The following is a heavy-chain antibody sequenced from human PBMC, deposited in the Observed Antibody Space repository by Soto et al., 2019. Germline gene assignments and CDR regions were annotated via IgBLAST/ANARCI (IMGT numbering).Heavy chain of an antibody. CDR1: GFTFNTFA. D-gene: IGHD1-1*01. Sequence: PGGSLRLSCAASGFTFNTFAMGWVRQDPGKGLEWVSLISGISRDTYYADSVKGRFTISRDNSKNTLYLQMNSLRAEDTAVYYCAIQDFRGTTGTTWGQGTLVTVSS. CDR2: ISGISRDT. CDR3: AIQDFRGTTGTT. V-gene: IGHV3-23*01. J-gene: IGHJ4*02.